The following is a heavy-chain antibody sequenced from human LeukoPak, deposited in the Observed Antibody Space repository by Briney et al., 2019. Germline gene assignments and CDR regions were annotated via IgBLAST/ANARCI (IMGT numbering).Heavy chain of an antibody. CDR1: GFTFSGSA. Sequence: PGGSLRLSCAASGFTFSGSAMHWVRQASGKGLEWVGRIRSKANSYATAYAASVKGRFTISRDDSKNTAYLQMNSLKTEDTAVYYCTRHGSTRSVYYYYMDVWGKGTTVTVSS. CDR2: IRSKANSYAT. J-gene: IGHJ6*03. V-gene: IGHV3-73*01. D-gene: IGHD2/OR15-2a*01. CDR3: TRHGSTRSVYYYYMDV.